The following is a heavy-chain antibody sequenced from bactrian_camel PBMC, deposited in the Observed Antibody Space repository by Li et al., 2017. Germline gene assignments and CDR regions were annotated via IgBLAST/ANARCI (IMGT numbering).Heavy chain of an antibody. Sequence: LVESGGGSVRAGGSLRLSCVVSGFRFSSSDMSWVRQAPGKGLEWVSSIDGTGATYYKYSLKDRLTNSRDNTNNTVYLTLDNLKPEDTALYYCATKLPLSVPGYLSWYNYWGQGTQVTVS. V-gene: IGHV3S10*01. CDR3: ATKLPLSVPGYLSWYNY. D-gene: IGHD5*01. CDR1: GFRFSSSD. J-gene: IGHJ4*01. CDR2: IDGTGAT.